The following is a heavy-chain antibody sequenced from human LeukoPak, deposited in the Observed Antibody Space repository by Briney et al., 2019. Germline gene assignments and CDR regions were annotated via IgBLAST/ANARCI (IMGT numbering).Heavy chain of an antibody. V-gene: IGHV3-23*01. D-gene: IGHD5-12*01. CDR1: GFAFSRYA. CDR3: AKSRGYSAYDFPDY. J-gene: IGHJ4*02. Sequence: GGSLRLSCAASGFAFSRYAMNWVRQAPGKGLEWVSGISGSAGSTYYEDSVKGRFSISRDNSKNTLYLQMNSLRVEDTAVYYCAKSRGYSAYDFPDYWGQGTLVTVSS. CDR2: ISGSAGST.